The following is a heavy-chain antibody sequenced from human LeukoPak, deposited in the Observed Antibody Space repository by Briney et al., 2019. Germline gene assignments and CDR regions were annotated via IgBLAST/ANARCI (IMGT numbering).Heavy chain of an antibody. V-gene: IGHV1-2*02. CDR2: INPNSGGT. J-gene: IGHJ4*02. CDR3: ATLRYLDWLTKALDY. CDR1: GYTFTGYY. D-gene: IGHD3-9*01. Sequence: ASVKVSCKASGYTFTGYYMHWVRQAPGQGLEWMGWINPNSGGTNYAQKFQGRVTMTRDTSISTAYMELSRLRSDDTAVYYCATLRYLDWLTKALDYWGQGTLVTVSS.